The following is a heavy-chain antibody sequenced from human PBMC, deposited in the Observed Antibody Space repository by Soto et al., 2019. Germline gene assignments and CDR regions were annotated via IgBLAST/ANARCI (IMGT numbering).Heavy chain of an antibody. CDR2: ISGSGGGT. J-gene: IGHJ4*02. CDR3: AKDKGNWNIPFDF. Sequence: GGSLRLSCTASGFTFSTYAMSWVRQAPGKGLEWVSYISGSGGGTYYADSVKGRFTISRDNSKNTLYLQMNSLRVEDTAVYYCAKDKGNWNIPFDFWGQGTLVT. CDR1: GFTFSTYA. V-gene: IGHV3-23*01. D-gene: IGHD1-1*01.